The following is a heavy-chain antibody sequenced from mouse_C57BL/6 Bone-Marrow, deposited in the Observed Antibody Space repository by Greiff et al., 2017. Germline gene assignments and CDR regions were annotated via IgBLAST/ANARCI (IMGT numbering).Heavy chain of an antibody. CDR2: IHPNSGST. Sequence: QVQLQQPGAELVKPGASVKLSCKASGYTFTSYWMHWVKQRPGQGLEWIGMIHPNSGSTTYNEKFKGKATLTVDTSSSTAYMELHILTSEASAVYCCARGGYYGSSAFDYWGQGTTLTVSS. D-gene: IGHD1-1*01. V-gene: IGHV1-64*01. CDR3: ARGGYYGSSAFDY. J-gene: IGHJ2*01. CDR1: GYTFTSYW.